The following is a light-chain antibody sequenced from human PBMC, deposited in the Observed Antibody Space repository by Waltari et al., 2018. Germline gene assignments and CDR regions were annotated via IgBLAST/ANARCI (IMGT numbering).Light chain of an antibody. CDR2: DGS. Sequence: QSPLTQPASVSGFPGQSVTIPCTGASSDFGSYDIVSWYQQHSGNDPKLIICDGSKRPSGVSDRFSGSKSGDTVSLTISGLQFEDEADYYCCSYAGNYIWVFGGGTRLTVL. CDR1: SSDFGSYDI. CDR3: CSYAGNYIWV. V-gene: IGLV2-23*01. J-gene: IGLJ3*02.